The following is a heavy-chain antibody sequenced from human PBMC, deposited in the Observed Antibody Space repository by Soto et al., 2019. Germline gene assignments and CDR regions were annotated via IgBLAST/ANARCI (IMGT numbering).Heavy chain of an antibody. D-gene: IGHD5-18*01. CDR3: ARELLTGWYIGYLDP. J-gene: IGHJ5*02. V-gene: IGHV1-18*01. CDR1: DHSFSNYG. Sequence: QALLMQSGAEVKKPGASVKVSCTASDHSFSNYGISWVRQAPGQGLEWLGWISPAHGQTNLAEYFQGRLSMTADTPTRTVYMELGDLRPDDTAVYFCARELLTGWYIGYLDPWGQGTLVTVSS. CDR2: ISPAHGQT.